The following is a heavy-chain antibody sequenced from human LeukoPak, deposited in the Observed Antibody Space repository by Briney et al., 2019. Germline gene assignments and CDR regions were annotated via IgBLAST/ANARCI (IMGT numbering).Heavy chain of an antibody. CDR1: GGSISSFH. D-gene: IGHD6-19*01. CDR3: ARRYSNGWYFDY. CDR2: IFYSGSS. Sequence: SETLSLTCTVSGGSISSFHWSWIRLPPGKGLEWMGYIFYSGSSDSNPSLKSRVTIPVDTSKNQFSLKLTSVTAADTAVYYCARRYSNGWYFDYWGQGTLVTVSS. J-gene: IGHJ4*02. V-gene: IGHV4-59*08.